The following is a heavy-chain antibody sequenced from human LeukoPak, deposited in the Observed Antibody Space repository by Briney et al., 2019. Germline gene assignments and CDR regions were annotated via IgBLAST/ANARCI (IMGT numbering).Heavy chain of an antibody. D-gene: IGHD3-22*01. CDR1: GYTFTNYG. V-gene: IGHV1-18*01. CDR3: ARGLPPRRNSDSSGYYSYYFDY. J-gene: IGHJ4*02. CDR2: ISAYNGNT. Sequence: ASVKVSCKASGYTFTNYGVTWVRQAPGQGLEWMGWISAYNGNTKHAQKVQGRVTMTTDTSTSTVYMELRSLRSDDTAVYYCARGLPPRRNSDSSGYYSYYFDYWGQGTLVTVSS.